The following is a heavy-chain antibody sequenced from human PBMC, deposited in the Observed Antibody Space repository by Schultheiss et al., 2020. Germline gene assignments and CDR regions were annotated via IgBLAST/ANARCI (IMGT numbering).Heavy chain of an antibody. CDR3: ARGRYCSGGSCYGNWFDP. J-gene: IGHJ5*02. Sequence: SETLSLTCTVSGGSISSGSYYWSWIRQPAGKGLEWIGRIYTSGSTNYNPSLKSRVTISVDTSKNQFSLKLRSVTAADAAFYYCARGRYCSGGSCYGNWFDPWGPGTLVTVSS. D-gene: IGHD2-15*01. CDR2: IYTSGST. V-gene: IGHV4-61*02. CDR1: GGSISSGSYY.